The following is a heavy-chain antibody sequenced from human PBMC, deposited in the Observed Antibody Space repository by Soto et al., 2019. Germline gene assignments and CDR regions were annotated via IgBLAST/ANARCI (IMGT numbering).Heavy chain of an antibody. CDR1: GGPITTTTW. V-gene: IGHV4-4*02. CDR3: ATQTISYTWGV. CDR2: LHHDGTT. D-gene: IGHD3-16*01. J-gene: IGHJ6*02. Sequence: QVQLQESGPGLVKPSETLSLTCAVSGGPITTTTWWAWVRLPPGKGLEWIGELHHDGTTNYNPSLECRITMSLDKSNNHFSLKLTSVTAADTAIYYCATQTISYTWGVWGRGTTVTVSS.